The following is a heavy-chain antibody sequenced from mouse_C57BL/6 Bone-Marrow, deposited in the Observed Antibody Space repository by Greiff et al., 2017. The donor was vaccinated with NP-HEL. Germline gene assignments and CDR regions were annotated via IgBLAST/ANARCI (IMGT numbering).Heavy chain of an antibody. CDR3: TRESNYGPWFAD. J-gene: IGHJ3*01. V-gene: IGHV1-5*01. Sequence: VQLKESGAELAKPGASVKLSCKTSGYTFTSYWMHWVKQRPGQGLEWIGAIYPGNSDTSYNQTFKGKATLTAVTSASTAYMELSSLTNEDSAVYYGTRESNYGPWFADWGQGTLVTVSA. CDR2: IYPGNSDT. CDR1: GYTFTSYW. D-gene: IGHD1-2*01.